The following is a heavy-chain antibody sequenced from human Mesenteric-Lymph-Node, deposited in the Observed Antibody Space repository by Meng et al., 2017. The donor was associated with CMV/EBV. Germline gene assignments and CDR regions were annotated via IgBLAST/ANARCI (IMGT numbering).Heavy chain of an antibody. J-gene: IGHJ6*02. V-gene: IGHV3-30*02. Sequence: GGSLRLSCAASGFTFSSYGMHWVRQAPGKGLEWVAFIRYDGSNKYYADSVKGRFTISRDNSKNTLYLQMNSLRAEDTAVYYCAKDTIFGVVITNYYYYYGMDVWGQGTTVTVSS. D-gene: IGHD3-3*01. CDR2: IRYDGSNK. CDR3: AKDTIFGVVITNYYYYYGMDV. CDR1: GFTFSSYG.